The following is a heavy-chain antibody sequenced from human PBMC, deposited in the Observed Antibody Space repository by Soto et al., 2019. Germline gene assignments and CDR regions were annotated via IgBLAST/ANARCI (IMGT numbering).Heavy chain of an antibody. D-gene: IGHD1-26*01. CDR2: ISAYNGNT. CDR3: ASSRVGATNYYYYGMDV. J-gene: IGHJ6*02. Sequence: ASVKVSCKASGYTFTSYGISWVRQAPGQGLEWMGWISAYNGNTNYAQKLQGRVTMTTDTSTSTAYMELRSLRSDDTAVYYCASSRVGATNYYYYGMDVWGQGATVTVSS. V-gene: IGHV1-18*01. CDR1: GYTFTSYG.